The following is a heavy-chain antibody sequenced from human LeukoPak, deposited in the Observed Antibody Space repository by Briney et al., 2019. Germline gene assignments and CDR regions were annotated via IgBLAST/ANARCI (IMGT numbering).Heavy chain of an antibody. J-gene: IGHJ6*03. D-gene: IGHD3-22*01. V-gene: IGHV1-8*01. CDR2: MNPNSGNT. CDR1: GYTFTSYD. CDR3: ARFFKWRNYDSSGYWYYYYMDV. Sequence: GASVKVSCKASGYTFTSYDINWVRQATGQGLEWMGWMNPNSGNTGYAQKFQGRVTMTRNTSISTAYMELSSLRSEDTAVYYCARFFKWRNYDSSGYWYYYYMDVWGKGTTVTISS.